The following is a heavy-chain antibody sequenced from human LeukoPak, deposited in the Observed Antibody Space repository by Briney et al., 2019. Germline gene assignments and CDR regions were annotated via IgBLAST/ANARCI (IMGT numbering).Heavy chain of an antibody. CDR1: GGSISSGDYY. CDR2: IYYSGST. V-gene: IGHV4-30-4*08. D-gene: IGHD6-13*01. J-gene: IGHJ4*02. CDR3: ARVSLGQLVPAVDY. Sequence: SETLSLTCTVSGGSISSGDYYWSWIRQPPGKGLEWIGYIYYSGSTYYNASLKSRITMSVDPSKKQFSLKLSSVTAADTAVYYCARVSLGQLVPAVDYWGQGTLVTVSS.